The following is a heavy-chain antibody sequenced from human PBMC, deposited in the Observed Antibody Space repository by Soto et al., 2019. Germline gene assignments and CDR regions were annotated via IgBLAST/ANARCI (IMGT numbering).Heavy chain of an antibody. CDR3: ARDRDGSYPAAFDI. CDR1: GGSISSYY. J-gene: IGHJ3*02. D-gene: IGHD1-26*01. Sequence: SETLSLTCTVSGGSISSYYWSWIRQPPGKGLEWIGYIYYSGSTNYNPSLKSRVTISVDTSKNQFSLKLSSVTAADTAMYYCARDRDGSYPAAFDIWGQGTMVIVSS. V-gene: IGHV4-59*01. CDR2: IYYSGST.